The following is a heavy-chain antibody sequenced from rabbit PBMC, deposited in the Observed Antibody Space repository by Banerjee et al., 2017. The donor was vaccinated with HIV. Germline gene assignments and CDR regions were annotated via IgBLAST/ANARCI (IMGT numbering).Heavy chain of an antibody. Sequence: QSLEESGGDLVKPGASLTLTCTASGFTISSSYYMCWVRQAPGKGLEWIACMDAGSSDITYYASWAKGRFSISKTSSTTVTLQMTSLTAADTATYFCARGDGSSGWGFGLWGPGTLVTIS. CDR1: GFTISSSYY. V-gene: IGHV1S40*01. CDR2: MDAGSSDIT. CDR3: ARGDGSSGWGFGL. D-gene: IGHD4-1*01. J-gene: IGHJ4*01.